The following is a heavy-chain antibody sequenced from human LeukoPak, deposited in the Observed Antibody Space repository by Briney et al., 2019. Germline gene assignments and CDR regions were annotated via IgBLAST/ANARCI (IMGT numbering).Heavy chain of an antibody. Sequence: GGSLRLSCATSGFSLSGHWMNWVRQPPGKGLEWVANIKAGGSEKYYVDSVKGRFTISRDDAKRTVDLQMDNLRTEDTAVYYCAYRYNFEYWGQGTLVTVSS. J-gene: IGHJ4*02. CDR3: AYRYNFEY. CDR2: IKAGGSEK. CDR1: GFSLSGHW. V-gene: IGHV3-7*05. D-gene: IGHD1-14*01.